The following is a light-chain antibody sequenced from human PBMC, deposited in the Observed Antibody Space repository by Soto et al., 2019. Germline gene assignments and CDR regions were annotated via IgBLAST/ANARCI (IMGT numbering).Light chain of an antibody. CDR3: QQYGCPAYT. V-gene: IGKV3-20*01. J-gene: IGKJ2*01. CDR2: DTS. CDR1: QSVGSSF. Sequence: EIVLTQSPGTLSLSPGERATLSCRASQSVGSSFLAWYQQKPGQAPRLLIYDTSSRATGTPDRFSGSGSGADFTLTISRLEPDEFAVYYCQQYGCPAYTFGQGTKLEIK.